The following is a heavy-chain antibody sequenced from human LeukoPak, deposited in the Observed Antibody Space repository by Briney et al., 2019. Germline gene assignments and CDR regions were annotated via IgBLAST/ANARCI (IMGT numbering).Heavy chain of an antibody. V-gene: IGHV3-30*02. CDR2: IRYDGSYQ. J-gene: IGHJ4*02. CDR1: GFTFSSYG. D-gene: IGHD6-19*01. Sequence: PGGSLRLSCAASGFTFSSYGMHWVRQAPGKGLEWVAFIRYDGSYQYYADSVKGRFTISRDNSKNTVYLQMNSLRPEDTAVYYCAKVSGAVGSYYFDYWGQGTLVTVSS. CDR3: AKVSGAVGSYYFDY.